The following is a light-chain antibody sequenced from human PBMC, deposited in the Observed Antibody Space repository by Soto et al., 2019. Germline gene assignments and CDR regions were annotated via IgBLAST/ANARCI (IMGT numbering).Light chain of an antibody. J-gene: IGLJ1*01. CDR3: AAWDDSLNAYV. V-gene: IGLV1-44*01. Sequence: QPVLTQPPSASGTPGQRVTISCSGSTSNIGSNSVNWYQQLPGTAPKLLIYSNNQRPSGVPDQFSGSRSGTSASLAISGLQSEDEADYYCAAWDDSLNAYVFGTGTKLTV. CDR2: SNN. CDR1: TSNIGSNS.